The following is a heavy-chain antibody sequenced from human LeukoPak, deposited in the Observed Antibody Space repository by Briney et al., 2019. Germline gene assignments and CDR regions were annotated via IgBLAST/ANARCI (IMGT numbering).Heavy chain of an antibody. D-gene: IGHD4-17*01. CDR3: ARHGGTTTLLDY. CDR2: IYYSGSP. CDR1: GGSISSYY. Sequence: PSETLSLTCTVSGGSISSYYWSLIRQPPGKGLEWIGYIYYSGSPNYNPSLKSRVTISVDTSKNQFSLKLSSVTAADTAVYYCARHGGTTTLLDYWGQGTLVTVSS. J-gene: IGHJ4*02. V-gene: IGHV4-59*08.